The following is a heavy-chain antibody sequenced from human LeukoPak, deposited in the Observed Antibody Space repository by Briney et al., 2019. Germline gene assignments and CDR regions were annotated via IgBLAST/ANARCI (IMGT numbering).Heavy chain of an antibody. J-gene: IGHJ3*02. Sequence: SQTLSLTCTVSGGSISSGDYYWTWIRLPPGKGLEWIGYIYYSGSTYYSPSLKSRVTISVDTSKNQFSLKLSSVTAADTAVYYCARARKHSDLLTGYIDQTDSFDIWGQGTMVTVSS. D-gene: IGHD3-9*01. CDR1: GGSISSGDYY. V-gene: IGHV4-30-4*01. CDR2: IYYSGST. CDR3: ARARKHSDLLTGYIDQTDSFDI.